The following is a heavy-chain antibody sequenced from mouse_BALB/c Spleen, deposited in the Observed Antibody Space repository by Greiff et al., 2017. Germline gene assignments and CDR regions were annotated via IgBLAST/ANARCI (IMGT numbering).Heavy chain of an antibody. D-gene: IGHD1-1*01. CDR2: ISYSGST. V-gene: IGHV3-2*02. Sequence: EVKLLESGPGLVKPSQSLSLTCTVTGYSITSDYAWNWIRQFPGNKLEWMGYISYSGSTSYNPSLKSRISITRDTSKNQFFLQLNSVTTEDTATYYCARWGIITAVVASLYYYAMDYWGQGTSVTVSS. CDR3: ARWGIITAVVASLYYYAMDY. J-gene: IGHJ4*01. CDR1: GYSITSDYA.